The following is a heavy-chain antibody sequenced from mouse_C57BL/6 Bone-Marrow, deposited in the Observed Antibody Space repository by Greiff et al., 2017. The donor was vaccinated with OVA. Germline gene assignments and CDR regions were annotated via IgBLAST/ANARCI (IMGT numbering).Heavy chain of an antibody. CDR2: ISSGGSYT. V-gene: IGHV5-6*01. Sequence: VQLQQSGGDLVKPGGSLKLSCAASGFTFSSYGMSWVRQTPDKRLEWVATISSGGSYTYYPDSVKGRFTISRDNAKNTLYLQMSSLKSEDTAMYYCARQGKKSYYGSKAMDYWGQGTSVTVSS. J-gene: IGHJ4*01. CDR1: GFTFSSYG. D-gene: IGHD1-1*01. CDR3: ARQGKKSYYGSKAMDY.